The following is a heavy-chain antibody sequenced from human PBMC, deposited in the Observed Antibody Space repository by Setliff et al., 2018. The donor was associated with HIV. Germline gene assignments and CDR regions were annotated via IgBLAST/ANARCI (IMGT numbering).Heavy chain of an antibody. J-gene: IGHJ6*03. CDR2: IGSAGDRTI. V-gene: IGHV3-48*03. Sequence: PGGSLRLSCEGSGFTFSSYEMNWVRQAPGEGLEWLSYIGSAGDRTIYYADSVKGRFTISRDDSKNSLYLQMNSLRAEDTAVYYCARARYMDVWGKGTTVTVSS. CDR3: ARARYMDV. D-gene: IGHD6-6*01. CDR1: GFTFSSYE.